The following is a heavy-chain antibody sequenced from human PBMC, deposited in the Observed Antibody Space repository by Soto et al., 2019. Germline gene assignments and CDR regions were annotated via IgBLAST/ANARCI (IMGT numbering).Heavy chain of an antibody. Sequence: SETLSLTCAVSGGSIISGGYSWSWIRQPPGKGLEWIGYIYSGTTHYNPSLESRVTIAMDRSKNQVSLSLKSVTAADTAVYYCAIEDGGAFFDFWGQGTLVTVSS. D-gene: IGHD2-21*01. CDR3: AIEDGGAFFDF. CDR1: GGSIISGGYS. J-gene: IGHJ4*02. CDR2: IYSGTT. V-gene: IGHV4-30-2*01.